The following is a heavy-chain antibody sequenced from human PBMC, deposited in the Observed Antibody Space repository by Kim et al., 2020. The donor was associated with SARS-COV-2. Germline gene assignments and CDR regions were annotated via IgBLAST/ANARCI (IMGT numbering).Heavy chain of an antibody. CDR1: GYSFTDYY. CDR3: ARVLTPRRRLPDGYYYGMDV. Sequence: ASVKVSCKASGYSFTDYYIYWVRQAPGQGLEYMGWINPNIGGTNYAQKFQGRVTMTRDTSINTAYMELSRLRYDDTAVYYCARVLTPRRRLPDGYYYGMDVWGQGTTVTVSS. V-gene: IGHV1-2*02. J-gene: IGHJ6*02. D-gene: IGHD2-15*01. CDR2: INPNIGGT.